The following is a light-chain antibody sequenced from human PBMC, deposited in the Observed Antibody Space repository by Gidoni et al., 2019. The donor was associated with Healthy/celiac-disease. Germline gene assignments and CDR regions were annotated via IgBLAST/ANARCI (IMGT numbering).Light chain of an antibody. Sequence: SALSQPASVSGSPVQSLTISCTGNSSDVGGYNYVYWYQQHTSKATKLMIYDVSNRPSGVSNLFSGSKSGNTASLTISGLQAEDEADYYCSSYTSSSSVVFGGGTKLTVL. J-gene: IGLJ2*01. V-gene: IGLV2-14*01. CDR1: SSDVGGYNY. CDR2: DVS. CDR3: SSYTSSSSVV.